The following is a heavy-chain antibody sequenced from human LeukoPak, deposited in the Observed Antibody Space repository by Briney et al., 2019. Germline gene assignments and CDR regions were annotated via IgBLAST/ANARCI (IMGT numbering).Heavy chain of an antibody. Sequence: SETLSLTCAVSGGSISSGGYSWSWIRQPPGKGLEWIGYIYYSGSTNYNPSLKSRVTISVDTSKNQFSLKLSSVTAADTAVYYCARLSSSGWCYFDYWGQGTLVTVSS. V-gene: IGHV4-61*08. CDR3: ARLSSSGWCYFDY. CDR1: GGSISSGGYS. J-gene: IGHJ4*02. D-gene: IGHD6-19*01. CDR2: IYYSGST.